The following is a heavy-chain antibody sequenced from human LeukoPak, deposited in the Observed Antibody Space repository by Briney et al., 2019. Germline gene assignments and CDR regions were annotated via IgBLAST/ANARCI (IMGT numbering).Heavy chain of an antibody. CDR2: IYASGST. Sequence: SETLSLTCTVSGDSISSYYWSWIRQPAGKGLEWIGRIYASGSTNYNPSLKSRVTMSVDTSKNQFCLKLTSVTAADTAVYYCAVTMVRGVSGMDVWGQGTTVTVSS. V-gene: IGHV4-4*07. CDR3: AVTMVRGVSGMDV. D-gene: IGHD3-10*01. J-gene: IGHJ6*02. CDR1: GDSISSYY.